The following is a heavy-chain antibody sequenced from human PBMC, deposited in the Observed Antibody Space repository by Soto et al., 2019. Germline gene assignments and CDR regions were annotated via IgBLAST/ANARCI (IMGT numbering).Heavy chain of an antibody. CDR2: IKTATGDA. CDR3: AREIQDAMAPDY. V-gene: IGHV1-3*04. CDR1: GYTFTYYA. D-gene: IGHD2-2*01. Sequence: ASVKVSCKTSGYTFTYYALHWLRQAPGQRPEWMGWIKTATGDATYSENFRARVTITRGTSTSTVYMELSSLRSEDTAVYYCAREIQDAMAPDYWGQGTLVTVSS. J-gene: IGHJ4*02.